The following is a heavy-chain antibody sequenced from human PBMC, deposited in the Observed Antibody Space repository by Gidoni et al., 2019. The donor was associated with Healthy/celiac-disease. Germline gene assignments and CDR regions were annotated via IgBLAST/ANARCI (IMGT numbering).Heavy chain of an antibody. Sequence: QVQLQESGPGLVKPSQTLSLTCTVPGGSISSGGYYWSWIRQHPGKGLEWIGYIYCSGSTYYTPSLKSRVTISVDTSKNQFSLKLSSVTAADPAVYYCASVDIVATTHSAPNWFDPWGQGTLVTVSS. CDR3: ASVDIVATTHSAPNWFDP. V-gene: IGHV4-31*03. CDR2: IYCSGST. D-gene: IGHD5-12*01. J-gene: IGHJ5*02. CDR1: GGSISSGGYY.